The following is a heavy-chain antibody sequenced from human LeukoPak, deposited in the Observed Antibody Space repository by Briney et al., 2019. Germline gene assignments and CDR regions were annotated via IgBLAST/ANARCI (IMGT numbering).Heavy chain of an antibody. V-gene: IGHV3-33*01. D-gene: IGHD4-17*01. J-gene: IGHJ4*02. CDR2: IWYDGSNK. CDR1: GFTFSSYG. Sequence: RSGGSLRLSCAASGFTFSSYGMHWVRQAPGKGLEWVAVIWYDGSNKYYADSVKGRFTISRDNSKNTLYLQMNSLRAEDTAVYYCASSYGDYGGDYWGQGTLVTVSS. CDR3: ASSYGDYGGDY.